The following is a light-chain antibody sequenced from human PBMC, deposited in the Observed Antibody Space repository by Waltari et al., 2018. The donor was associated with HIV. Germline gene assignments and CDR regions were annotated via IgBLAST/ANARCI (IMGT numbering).Light chain of an antibody. CDR3: GTWDSSLSGVV. CDR1: SSNIGKNL. CDR2: DNN. V-gene: IGLV1-51*01. Sequence: QSVLTQPPSVSAAPGQKVTISCSGSSSNIGKNLVSWFKQPPGTAPKPLIYDNNKRPSGIPDRFSGSKSGTSATLGITGLQTGDEADYYCGTWDSSLSGVVFGGGTKLTVL. J-gene: IGLJ2*01.